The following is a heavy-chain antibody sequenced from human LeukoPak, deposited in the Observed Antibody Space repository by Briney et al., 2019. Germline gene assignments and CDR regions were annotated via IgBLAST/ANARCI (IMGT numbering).Heavy chain of an antibody. D-gene: IGHD3-10*01. CDR3: AKFYYYGSGAFDY. CDR2: IKKDVDEK. J-gene: IGHJ4*02. CDR1: GFTFSSHW. Sequence: GGSLRLSCAASGFTFSSHWMTWIRQAPGKGLEWVASIKKDVDEKYYVDSVKGRFTISRDNSKNTLYLQMNSLRAEDTAVYYCAKFYYYGSGAFDYWGQGTLVTVSS. V-gene: IGHV3-7*01.